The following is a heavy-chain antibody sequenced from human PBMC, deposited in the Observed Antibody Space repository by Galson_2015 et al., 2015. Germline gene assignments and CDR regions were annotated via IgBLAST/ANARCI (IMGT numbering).Heavy chain of an antibody. CDR2: IIPIFGTA. Sequence: SVKVSCKASGGTFSSYAISWVRQAPGQGLEWMGGIIPIFGTANYAQKFQGRVTITADESTSTAYMELSSLRSEDTAVYYCARGPAVVVAASQYYFDYWGQGTLVTVSS. J-gene: IGHJ4*02. V-gene: IGHV1-69*13. CDR1: GGTFSSYA. CDR3: ARGPAVVVAASQYYFDY. D-gene: IGHD2-15*01.